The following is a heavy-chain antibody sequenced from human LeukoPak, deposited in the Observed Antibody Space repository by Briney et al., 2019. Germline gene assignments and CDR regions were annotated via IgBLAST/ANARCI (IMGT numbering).Heavy chain of an antibody. J-gene: IGHJ4*02. CDR3: VKDRGYCSSTRCYALHYFDY. CDR2: ISSSGGST. Sequence: GGTLRLSCAASGFTFTSYGMSWVRQAPGRGLEWVSIISSSGGSTYYAHSVKGRFTISRDNSKNTLSLQMNSLRAEDTAVYYCVKDRGYCSSTRCYALHYFDYWGQGTLVTVSS. CDR1: GFTFTSYG. D-gene: IGHD2-2*01. V-gene: IGHV3-23*01.